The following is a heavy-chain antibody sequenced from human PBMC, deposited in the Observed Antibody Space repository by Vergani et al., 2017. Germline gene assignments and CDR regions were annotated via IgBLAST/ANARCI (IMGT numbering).Heavy chain of an antibody. CDR2: ISSSSGYT. J-gene: IGHJ4*02. CDR1: GFTFSTYT. CDR3: ARDLRAAAVGDPFYY. V-gene: IGHV3-21*01. Sequence: EVQLVESGGGLVKPGGSLRLSCAASGFTFSTYTMHWVRQAPGKGLEWVSSISSSSGYTYYADSMKGRFTISRDNDKDSLYLQMDSLRAEDTAVYYCARDLRAAAVGDPFYYWGQGTLVTVSS. D-gene: IGHD6-13*01.